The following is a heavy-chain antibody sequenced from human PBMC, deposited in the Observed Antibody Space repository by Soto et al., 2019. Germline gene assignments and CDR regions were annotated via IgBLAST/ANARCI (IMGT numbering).Heavy chain of an antibody. V-gene: IGHV4-30-4*01. CDR1: GGSISSGDYY. CDR2: NYYSRST. CDR3: AGSTDIAARTAVVFDY. J-gene: IGHJ4*02. D-gene: IGHD6-6*01. Sequence: QVQLQESGPGLVKPSQTLSLTCTVSGGSISSGDYYWSWLRQPPGKGLEWIGYNYYSRSTYYNPSLKSRVTISVDTSKNQFSRKLSSVTAAATVVYYWAGSTDIAARTAVVFDYWGQGTLVTVSS.